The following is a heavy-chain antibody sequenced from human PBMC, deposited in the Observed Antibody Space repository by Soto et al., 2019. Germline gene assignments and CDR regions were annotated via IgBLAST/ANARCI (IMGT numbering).Heavy chain of an antibody. Sequence: SQTLSLPCALSGDSVSSNSAAWNWIRQSPSGGLEWLGRTYYRSTWYNEYAVSVKSRITINSDTSKNQFSLQLNSVTPEDTAVYYCARAGTYSSSAIDYWGQGTLVTVSS. CDR3: ARAGTYSSSAIDY. CDR1: GDSVSSNSAA. J-gene: IGHJ4*02. D-gene: IGHD6-6*01. V-gene: IGHV6-1*01. CDR2: TYYRSTWYN.